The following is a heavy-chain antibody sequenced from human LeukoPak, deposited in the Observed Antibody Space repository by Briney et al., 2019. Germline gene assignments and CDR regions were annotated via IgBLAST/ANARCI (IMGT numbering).Heavy chain of an antibody. Sequence: SETLSLTCTVSGGSISIYYWSWIRQPPGKGLEWIGYIYYNGSNNYNPSLKCRVTITVATSKNQFSLKLSSVTAADTAVYYCARVGVGATRANFDYWGQGTLVTVSS. V-gene: IGHV4-59*01. CDR2: IYYNGSN. D-gene: IGHD1-26*01. J-gene: IGHJ4*02. CDR1: GGSISIYY. CDR3: ARVGVGATRANFDY.